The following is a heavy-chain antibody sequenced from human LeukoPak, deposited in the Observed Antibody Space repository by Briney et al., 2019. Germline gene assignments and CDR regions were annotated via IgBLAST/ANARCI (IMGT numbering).Heavy chain of an antibody. Sequence: SETLSLTCSVSGASINSHWWSRVRQPPRGGLEWIAYIHYSRGTNYNPSLKSRVTISLDTSKNQVSLMLTSVTAADTAVYFCAAHVLFDPDNHSYWFDPWGQGTLVTVSS. CDR2: IHYSRGT. V-gene: IGHV4-59*08. J-gene: IGHJ5*02. CDR3: AAHVLFDPDNHSYWFDP. D-gene: IGHD1-14*01. CDR1: GASINSHW.